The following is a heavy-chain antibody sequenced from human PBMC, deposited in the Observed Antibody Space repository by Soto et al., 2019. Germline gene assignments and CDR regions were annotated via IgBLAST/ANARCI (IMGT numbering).Heavy chain of an antibody. Sequence: EVQLLESGGGLVQPGGSLRLSCAASRFTFSGYSMSWVRQAPGKGLEWVSGISGSGGSTYYADSVKGRFTISRDNSETTLFLQMNSLRAEDPALYYCAKSYGDSWKRYYFDSWGQGTLVTVSS. D-gene: IGHD3-3*01. CDR1: RFTFSGYS. CDR3: AKSYGDSWKRYYFDS. V-gene: IGHV3-23*01. CDR2: ISGSGGST. J-gene: IGHJ4*02.